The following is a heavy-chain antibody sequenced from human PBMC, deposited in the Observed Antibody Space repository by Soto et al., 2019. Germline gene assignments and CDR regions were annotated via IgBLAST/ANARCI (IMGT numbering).Heavy chain of an antibody. CDR2: ISGSGGRT. Sequence: GGSLRLSCAASGLTFTSYAMNWVRQAPGTGLEWVSAISGSGGRTYYADSVEGRFTISRDNSKNTLYLQMNSLRAEDTAVYYCAKRGGLGYCSSTSRPDGFDYWGQGTLVAISS. CDR3: AKRGGLGYCSSTSRPDGFDY. J-gene: IGHJ4*02. D-gene: IGHD2-2*01. V-gene: IGHV3-23*01. CDR1: GLTFTSYA.